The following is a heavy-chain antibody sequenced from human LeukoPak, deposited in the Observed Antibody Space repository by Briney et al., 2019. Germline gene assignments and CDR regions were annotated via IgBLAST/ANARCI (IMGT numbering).Heavy chain of an antibody. CDR1: GYTFTSYY. Sequence: ASVKVSCKASGYTFTSYYMHWVRQAPGQGLEWMGIINPSGGSTSYAQKFQGRVTMTRDMSTSTVYMELSSLRSEDTAVYYCARDRMTTVTTSVVSELGDWGQGTLVTVSS. D-gene: IGHD4-17*01. J-gene: IGHJ4*02. CDR3: ARDRMTTVTTSVVSELGD. V-gene: IGHV1-46*01. CDR2: INPSGGST.